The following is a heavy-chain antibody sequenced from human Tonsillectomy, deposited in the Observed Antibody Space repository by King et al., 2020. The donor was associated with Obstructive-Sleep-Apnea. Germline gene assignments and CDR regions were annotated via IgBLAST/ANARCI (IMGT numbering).Heavy chain of an antibody. J-gene: IGHJ6*02. Sequence: QLQESGPGLVKPSENLSLTCTVSGGSISSSSYYWGWIRQPPGKGLEWIGSIYYSGSTYYNPSLKSRVTISVDTSKNQFSLKLSSVTAADTAVYYCASSIAAAGTGYYYYGMDVWGQGTTVTVSS. CDR2: IYYSGST. D-gene: IGHD6-13*01. CDR1: GGSISSSSYY. V-gene: IGHV4-39*01. CDR3: ASSIAAAGTGYYYYGMDV.